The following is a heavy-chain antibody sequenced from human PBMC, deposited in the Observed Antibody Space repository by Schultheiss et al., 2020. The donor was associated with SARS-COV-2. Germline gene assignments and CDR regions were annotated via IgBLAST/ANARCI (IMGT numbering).Heavy chain of an antibody. D-gene: IGHD4-17*01. Sequence: SETLSLTCTVSGGSISSGSYYWSWIRQPAGKGLEWIGRIYTSGSTNYNPSLKSRVTISVDTSKNQFSLKLSSVTAADTAVYYCAREPHGDYPLFDYWGQGTLVTVSS. CDR3: AREPHGDYPLFDY. V-gene: IGHV4-61*02. CDR1: GGSISSGSYY. CDR2: IYTSGST. J-gene: IGHJ4*02.